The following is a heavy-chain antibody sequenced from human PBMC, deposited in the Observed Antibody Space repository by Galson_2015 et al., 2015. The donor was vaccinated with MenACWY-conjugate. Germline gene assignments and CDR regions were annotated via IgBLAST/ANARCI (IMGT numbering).Heavy chain of an antibody. D-gene: IGHD2/OR15-2a*01. CDR2: IKQDGSEK. CDR3: AGHSKRSAGAFDI. CDR1: GFTFCSYW. J-gene: IGHJ3*02. V-gene: IGHV3-7*01. Sequence: SLRLSCAASGFTFCSYWMSWVRQAPGKGLEWVANIKQDGSEKYYVDSVKGRFTISRDNAKNSLYLQMNSLRAEDTAVYYCAGHSKRSAGAFDIWGQGTMVTVSS.